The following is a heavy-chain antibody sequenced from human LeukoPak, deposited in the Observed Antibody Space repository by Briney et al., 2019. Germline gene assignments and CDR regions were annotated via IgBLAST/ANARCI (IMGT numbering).Heavy chain of an antibody. CDR1: GGSVNSVSYY. D-gene: IGHD4-17*01. J-gene: IGHJ4*02. Sequence: PSETLSLTCTVSGGSVNSVSYYWSWIRQPPGKGLEWIGYVYYSGSTNYNPSLKSRVTISLDTSKKQFSPKLSAVTAADTAVYYCARGLTTGKLFDYWGQGTLVTVSS. V-gene: IGHV4-61*01. CDR3: ARGLTTGKLFDY. CDR2: VYYSGST.